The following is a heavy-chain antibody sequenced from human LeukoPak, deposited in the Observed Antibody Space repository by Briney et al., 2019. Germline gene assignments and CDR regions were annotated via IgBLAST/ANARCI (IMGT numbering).Heavy chain of an antibody. J-gene: IGHJ4*02. V-gene: IGHV3-48*03. CDR3: ARDHRWGFDY. CDR2: ISRSGSTI. Sequence: GGSLRLSCAASGFTFSSYEMNWVRQAPGKGLEWVSYISRSGSTIYYADSVKGRFTISRDNAKNSLYLQMNSLRTEDTAVYYCARDHRWGFDYWGRGTLVTVSS. CDR1: GFTFSSYE. D-gene: IGHD7-27*01.